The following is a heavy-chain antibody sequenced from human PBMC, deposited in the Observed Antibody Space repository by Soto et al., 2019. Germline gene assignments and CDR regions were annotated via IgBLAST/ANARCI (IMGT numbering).Heavy chain of an antibody. Sequence: QVQLQESGPGLVKPSQTLSLTCTVSGDSISSGAYYWSWIRQHPGKGLEWIGYIYYSGSTYYNPSLKSRVTIPVDTSKIQFSLKLSSVTAADTAVYYCARVGNSGSPFDYWGQGTLVTVSS. CDR3: ARVGNSGSPFDY. J-gene: IGHJ4*02. CDR1: GDSISSGAYY. V-gene: IGHV4-31*03. CDR2: IYYSGST. D-gene: IGHD6-13*01.